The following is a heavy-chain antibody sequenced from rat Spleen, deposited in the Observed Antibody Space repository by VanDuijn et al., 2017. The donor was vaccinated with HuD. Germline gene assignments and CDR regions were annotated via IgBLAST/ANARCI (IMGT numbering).Heavy chain of an antibody. D-gene: IGHD1-12*02. V-gene: IGHV5-25*01. CDR1: GFIFSNYY. Sequence: EVQLVESDGGLVQPGRSLKLSCAASGFIFSNYYMVWVRQAPTKGLEWVASITTGGAITSYRDSVKGRFTISRDTAKSTLYLQMDSLRSEDTATYYCARQGYDGSYYDWDYWGQGVMVTVSS. J-gene: IGHJ2*01. CDR3: ARQGYDGSYYDWDY. CDR2: ITTGGAIT.